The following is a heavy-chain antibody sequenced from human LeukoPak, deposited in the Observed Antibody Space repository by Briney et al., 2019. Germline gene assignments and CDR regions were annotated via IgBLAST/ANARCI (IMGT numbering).Heavy chain of an antibody. V-gene: IGHV1-2*06. J-gene: IGHJ4*02. CDR3: ARDQWLYSSGWYGY. CDR2: INPNRGGT. CDR1: GYTFTGYY. Sequence: ASVKVSCKASGYTFTGYYMHWVRQAPGQGVEWMGRINPNRGGTKYAQKVQGRVTMNRDRANSTEHMELSRLRSDDTAVYYCARDQWLYSSGWYGYWGQGTLVTVSS. D-gene: IGHD6-19*01.